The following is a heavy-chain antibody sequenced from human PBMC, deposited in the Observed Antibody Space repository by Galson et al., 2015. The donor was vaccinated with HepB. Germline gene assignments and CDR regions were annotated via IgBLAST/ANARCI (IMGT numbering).Heavy chain of an antibody. CDR3: ARDAYSSSWYLGYYYYYMDV. D-gene: IGHD6-13*01. V-gene: IGHV3-23*01. CDR1: GFTFTSYA. J-gene: IGHJ6*03. CDR2: ISGSGYTT. Sequence: SLRLSCAASGFTFTSYAMTWVRQAPGKGLEWVSAISGSGYTTYYADSVRGRFTISRDNSKNTLYLQMNSLRAEDTAVYYCARDAYSSSWYLGYYYYYMDVWGKGTTVTVSS.